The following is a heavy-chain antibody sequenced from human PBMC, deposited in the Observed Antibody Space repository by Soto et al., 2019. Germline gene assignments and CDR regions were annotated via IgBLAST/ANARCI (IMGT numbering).Heavy chain of an antibody. D-gene: IGHD4-17*01. CDR2: IYSGGST. Sequence: EVQLVESGGGLVQPGGSLRLSCAASGFTVSSNYMSWVRQAPGKGLERVSVIYSGGSTYYADSVKGRFTISRDNSKNTLYLQMNSLRAEDTAVYYCATGTGGMTTVINYAFDIWGQGTMVTVSS. J-gene: IGHJ3*02. CDR1: GFTVSSNY. V-gene: IGHV3-66*01. CDR3: ATGTGGMTTVINYAFDI.